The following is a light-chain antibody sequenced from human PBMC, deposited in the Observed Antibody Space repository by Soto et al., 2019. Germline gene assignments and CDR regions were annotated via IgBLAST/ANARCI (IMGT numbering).Light chain of an antibody. CDR2: GAS. Sequence: EIVLTQSPGTLSLSPGERATLSCRASQSVSNNYLAWYQQKPGQAPRLLIYGASTRATGVPARFSGSGSGTEFTLTINSLQSEDFAVYYCQQYKDWPLTFGGGTKVDIK. CDR3: QQYKDWPLT. CDR1: QSVSNN. V-gene: IGKV3-15*01. J-gene: IGKJ4*01.